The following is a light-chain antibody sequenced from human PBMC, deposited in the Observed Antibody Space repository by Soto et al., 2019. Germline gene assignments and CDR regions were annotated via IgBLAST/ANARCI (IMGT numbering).Light chain of an antibody. CDR3: QQYDDLPRT. V-gene: IGKV1-33*01. J-gene: IGKJ2*01. CDR2: DAS. Sequence: DIQMTQSPSSLSASVGDRVTITCQASHDISNNLHWYQLEPGKAPKLLVYDASNLETGVPSRFSGTGAGTSFTFTISSLQPEDVATYYCQQYDDLPRTFGQGTKLQIK. CDR1: HDISNN.